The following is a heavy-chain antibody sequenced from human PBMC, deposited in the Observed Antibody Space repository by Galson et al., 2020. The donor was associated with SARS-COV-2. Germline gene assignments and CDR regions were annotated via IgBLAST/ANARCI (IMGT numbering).Heavy chain of an antibody. J-gene: IGHJ5*02. Sequence: GESLKISCKGSGYSFTSYWIGWVRQMPGKGLEWMGIIYPGDSDTRYSPSFQGQVTISADKSISTAYLQWSSLKASDTAMYYCARAPLRGSGSYLNWFDPWGQGTLVTVSS. CDR2: IYPGDSDT. CDR3: ARAPLRGSGSYLNWFDP. D-gene: IGHD3-10*01. V-gene: IGHV5-51*01. CDR1: GYSFTSYW.